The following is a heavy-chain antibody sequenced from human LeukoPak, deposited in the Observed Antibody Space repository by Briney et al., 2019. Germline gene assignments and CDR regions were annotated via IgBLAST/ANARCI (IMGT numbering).Heavy chain of an antibody. V-gene: IGHV3-15*01. CDR1: GFTFSNAW. CDR2: IKSKTDGGTT. Sequence: GGSLRLSCAASGFTFSNAWMSWVRQAPGKGREWVGRIKSKTDGGTTDYAAHVKGRFTISRDDSKNTLYLQMNSLKTEDTAVYYCTTVVAEWLQSDYWGQGTLVTVSS. D-gene: IGHD5-24*01. J-gene: IGHJ4*02. CDR3: TTVVAEWLQSDY.